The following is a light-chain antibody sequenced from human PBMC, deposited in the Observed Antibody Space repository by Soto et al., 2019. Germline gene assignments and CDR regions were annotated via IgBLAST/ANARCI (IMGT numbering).Light chain of an antibody. CDR2: AAS. Sequence: EIVLTQSPTTVSSSKCEGATLSCRASQSISSYLDWYQQKPGQAPRLLIYAASNRATDIPARFSGSGSGTDVTLTISSRQSEDFAVYYCQQYDNWTPYAFGQGTRLEIK. J-gene: IGKJ5*01. V-gene: IGKV3-11*01. CDR3: QQYDNWTPYA. CDR1: QSISSY.